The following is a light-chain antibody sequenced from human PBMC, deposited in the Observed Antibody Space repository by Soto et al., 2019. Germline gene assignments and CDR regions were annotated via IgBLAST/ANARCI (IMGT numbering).Light chain of an antibody. CDR3: QQYSNWPPIT. CDR1: ESISTK. CDR2: DAS. Sequence: AMTQSPATLSVSPGERVTLSCRASESISTKLAWYQQKPGQAPKLLIYDASTRATGIPARFSGSGSGTDFTLTIGSLQSEDFAIYYCQQYSNWPPITFGRGTRLEIK. J-gene: IGKJ5*01. V-gene: IGKV3-15*01.